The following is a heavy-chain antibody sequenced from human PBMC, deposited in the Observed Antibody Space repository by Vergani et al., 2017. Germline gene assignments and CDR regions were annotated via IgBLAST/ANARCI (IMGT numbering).Heavy chain of an antibody. D-gene: IGHD3-10*01. CDR3: VRVPLIRRGSGNYGINNYHGMDV. Sequence: EGQLVESGGDWVQRGGSLRLSCAASGFISSSSWMSWVRQAPGKGLEWVANVNQDGSEKYYVDSVRGRFTISIDNAKNSIYLQMNSLRAEDTAVYFCVRVPLIRRGSGNYGINNYHGMDVWGQGTTVIVSS. CDR2: VNQDGSEK. J-gene: IGHJ6*02. V-gene: IGHV3-7*01. CDR1: GFISSSSW.